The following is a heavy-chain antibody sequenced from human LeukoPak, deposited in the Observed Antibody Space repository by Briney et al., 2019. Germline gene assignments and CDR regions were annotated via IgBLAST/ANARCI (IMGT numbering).Heavy chain of an antibody. Sequence: PGGSLRLSCAASGFTFSSYEMNWVRQAPGKGLEWVSYISSSGSTIYYADSVKGRFTISRDNAKNSLYLQMNSLRAEDTALYYCAKDYYDSSGYYSFDYWGQGTLVTVSS. J-gene: IGHJ4*02. CDR3: AKDYYDSSGYYSFDY. CDR2: ISSSGSTI. D-gene: IGHD3-22*01. V-gene: IGHV3-48*03. CDR1: GFTFSSYE.